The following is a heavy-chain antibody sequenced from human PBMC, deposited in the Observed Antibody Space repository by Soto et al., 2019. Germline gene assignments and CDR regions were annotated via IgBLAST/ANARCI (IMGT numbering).Heavy chain of an antibody. CDR3: AKDRYFDWLSTLFDY. J-gene: IGHJ4*02. V-gene: IGHV3-23*01. D-gene: IGHD3-9*01. CDR2: ISGSGGST. CDR1: GVTFSSYA. Sequence: HPGGSLRLCCAASGVTFSSYAMSWVRQAPGKGLEWVSAISGSGGSTYYADSVKGRFTISRDNSKNTLYLQMNSLRAEDTAVYYCAKDRYFDWLSTLFDYWGQGTLVTVSS.